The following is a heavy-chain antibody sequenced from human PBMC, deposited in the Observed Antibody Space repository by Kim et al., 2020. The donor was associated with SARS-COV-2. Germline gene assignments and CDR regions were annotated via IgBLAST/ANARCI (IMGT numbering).Heavy chain of an antibody. J-gene: IGHJ6*02. V-gene: IGHV4-34*01. D-gene: IGHD3-22*01. CDR1: GGSFSGYY. Sequence: SETLSLTCAVYGGSFSGYYWRWIRQPPGKGLEWIGEINHSGSTNYNPSPKSRVTRSVDTSKNQFSLKLSSVTAADTAVYYCAWRGVTMIVVVIKSAGMDVWGQGTTVTVSS. CDR3: AWRGVTMIVVVIKSAGMDV. CDR2: INHSGST.